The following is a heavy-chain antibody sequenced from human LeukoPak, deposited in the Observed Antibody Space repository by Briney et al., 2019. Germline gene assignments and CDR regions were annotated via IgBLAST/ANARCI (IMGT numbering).Heavy chain of an antibody. CDR1: GFTVSSNY. CDR2: IYSGGST. J-gene: IGHJ4*02. CDR3: ARDRYGSVGFDY. Sequence: GGSLRLSCAASGFTVSSNYMSWVRQAPGKGLEWVSVIYSGGSTYYADSVKGRFTISRDNSKNTLYLQMNSLRAEDTAVYYCARDRYGSVGFDYWGQGTLVTVSS. D-gene: IGHD3-10*01. V-gene: IGHV3-66*02.